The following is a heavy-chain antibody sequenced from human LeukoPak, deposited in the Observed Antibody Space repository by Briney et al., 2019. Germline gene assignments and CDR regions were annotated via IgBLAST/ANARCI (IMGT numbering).Heavy chain of an antibody. CDR2: IYTSGST. D-gene: IGHD6-6*01. Sequence: SQTLSLTCTVSGGSISSGSYYWSWIRQPAGKGLEWIWRIYTSGSTNYNPSLKSRVTISVGTSKNQFSLKLSSVTAADTAVYYCARVKQLGYYYYYYMDVWGKGTTVTVS. CDR3: ARVKQLGYYYYYYMDV. V-gene: IGHV4-61*02. CDR1: GGSISSGSYY. J-gene: IGHJ6*03.